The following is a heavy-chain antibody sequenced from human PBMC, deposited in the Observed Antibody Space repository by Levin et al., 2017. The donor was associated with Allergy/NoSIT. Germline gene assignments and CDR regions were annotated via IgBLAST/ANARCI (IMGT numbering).Heavy chain of an antibody. CDR2: IYYSGSI. CDR1: GVSITDYY. CDR3: ARLRFGATSEEDF. V-gene: IGHV4-59*01. J-gene: IGHJ3*01. D-gene: IGHD3-10*01. Sequence: PSETLSLTCTVSGVSITDYYWTWIRQPPGGGLEWIGYIYYSGSISYNPSLKSRVTLSVDPSKSQLSLRVDSVTSADTAVYYCARLRFGATSEEDFWGQGTMVTVSA.